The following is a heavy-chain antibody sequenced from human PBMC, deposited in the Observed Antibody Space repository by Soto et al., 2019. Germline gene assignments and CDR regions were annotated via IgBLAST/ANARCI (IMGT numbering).Heavy chain of an antibody. CDR3: ASGGELLPQGGTGAYFDY. CDR1: GGTFSSYA. CDR2: IIPIFGTA. Sequence: QVQLVQSGAEVKKPGSSVKVSCKASGGTFSSYAISWVRQAPGQGLEWMGGIIPIFGTANYAQKFQGRVTITADKSTRTAYMELSSLRSEDTAVYYCASGGELLPQGGTGAYFDYWGQGTLVTVSS. V-gene: IGHV1-69*06. D-gene: IGHD1-26*01. J-gene: IGHJ4*02.